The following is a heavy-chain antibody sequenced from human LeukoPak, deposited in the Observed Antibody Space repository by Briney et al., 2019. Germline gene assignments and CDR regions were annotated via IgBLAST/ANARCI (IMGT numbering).Heavy chain of an antibody. D-gene: IGHD3-22*01. Sequence: GGSLKISCKGSGYIFTDYWIAWVRQMPGKGLEWMGMISPGDSDTRYSPSFEGQVTISADKSINTVYLQWSSLKASDTAIYYCGRRHYYDASGPGMDVWGQGTSVTVSS. CDR2: ISPGDSDT. J-gene: IGHJ6*02. V-gene: IGHV5-51*01. CDR1: GYIFTDYW. CDR3: GRRHYYDASGPGMDV.